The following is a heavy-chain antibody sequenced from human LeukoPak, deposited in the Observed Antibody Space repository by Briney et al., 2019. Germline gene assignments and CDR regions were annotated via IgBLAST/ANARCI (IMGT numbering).Heavy chain of an antibody. CDR1: GFIFSSYS. D-gene: IGHD6-13*01. Sequence: GGSLRLSCAASGFIFSSYSMSWVRQAPGKGLEWVSVITGSGGNTYYADSVKGRFAISKDNSKNTVYLQMSSLRVDDTAVYYCAKAASSSWPSYYYGMDVWGQGTTVTVSS. CDR2: ITGSGGNT. J-gene: IGHJ6*02. V-gene: IGHV3-23*01. CDR3: AKAASSSWPSYYYGMDV.